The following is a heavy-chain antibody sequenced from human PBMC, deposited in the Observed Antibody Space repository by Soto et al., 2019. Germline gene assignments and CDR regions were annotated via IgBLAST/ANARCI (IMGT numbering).Heavy chain of an antibody. J-gene: IGHJ6*03. V-gene: IGHV3-33*01. D-gene: IGHD6-19*01. CDR3: ARAAAVAAEGYSYKDV. CDR2: IWYDGSNE. Sequence: QVQLVESGGGVVQPGRSLRLSCAASGFTFSSYGMQWVRQAPGKGLEWVAVIWYDGSNENYADSVKGRFTISRDNSKNTLYLQMNSLRAEDTAVYYWARAAAVAAEGYSYKDVWGKGTTVTVSS. CDR1: GFTFSSYG.